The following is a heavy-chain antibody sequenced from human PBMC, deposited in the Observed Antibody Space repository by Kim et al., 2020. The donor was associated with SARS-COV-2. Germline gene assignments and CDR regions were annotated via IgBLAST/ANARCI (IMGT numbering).Heavy chain of an antibody. CDR2: FSSGGT. V-gene: IGHV3-53*01. Sequence: GGSLRLSCAASRFTLRCDDISWARQAPGKGLEWVSGFSSGGTYYADSVKGRFTISRDIAVNTVFLQMSNLRAEDTAMYYCACLMWNDRRFWGQGTLVTVSS. CDR3: ACLMWNDRRF. J-gene: IGHJ4*02. D-gene: IGHD1-1*01. CDR1: RFTLRCDD.